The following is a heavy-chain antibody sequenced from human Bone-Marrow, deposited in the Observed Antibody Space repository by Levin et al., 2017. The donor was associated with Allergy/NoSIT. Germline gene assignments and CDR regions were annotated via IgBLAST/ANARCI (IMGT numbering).Heavy chain of an antibody. V-gene: IGHV1-8*01. Sequence: GESLKISCQVSGYTFTSYDLHWVRQATGQGLEWMGWMNPNGDKTGYAQKFQGRVTMTSDTSITTAYMEVTSLTSEDTAVYYCARMTAGDSEEDYWGQGTLVTVSS. CDR2: MNPNGDKT. CDR3: ARMTAGDSEEDY. D-gene: IGHD3-16*01. CDR1: GYTFTSYD. J-gene: IGHJ4*02.